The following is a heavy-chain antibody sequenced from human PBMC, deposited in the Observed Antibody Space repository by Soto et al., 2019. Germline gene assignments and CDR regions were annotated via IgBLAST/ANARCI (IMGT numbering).Heavy chain of an antibody. CDR3: AKTTDYGGNSGDLFDY. D-gene: IGHD4-17*01. V-gene: IGHV3-30*18. CDR1: GFTFSSYG. Sequence: QVQLVESGGGVVQPGRSLRLSCAASGFTFSSYGMHWVRQAPGKGLVWVAVISYDGSNKYYADSVKGRFTISRDNSKNTLYLQMNSLRAEDTAVYYCAKTTDYGGNSGDLFDYWGQGTLVTVSS. J-gene: IGHJ4*02. CDR2: ISYDGSNK.